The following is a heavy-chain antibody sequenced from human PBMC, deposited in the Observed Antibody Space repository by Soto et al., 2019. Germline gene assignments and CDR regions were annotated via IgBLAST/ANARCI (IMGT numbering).Heavy chain of an antibody. CDR2: ISYDGSNK. D-gene: IGHD4-4*01. V-gene: IGHV3-30-3*01. CDR1: GFTFSSYA. CDR3: ARPYPAKNSKEDY. J-gene: IGHJ4*02. Sequence: QVQLVESGGGVVQPGRSVRLSCAASGFTFSSYAMHWVRQAPGKGLEWVAVISYDGSNKYYADSVKGRFTISRDNSKNTLYLQMNSLRAEDTAVYYCARPYPAKNSKEDYWGQGTLVTVSS.